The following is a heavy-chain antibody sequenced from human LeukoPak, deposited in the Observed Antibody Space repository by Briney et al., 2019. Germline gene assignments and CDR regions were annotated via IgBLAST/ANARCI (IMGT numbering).Heavy chain of an antibody. Sequence: KPSETLPLTCTVSGGSISSSSYYWGWIRQPPGKGLEWIGSIYYSGSTYYNPSLKSRVTISVDTSKNQFSLKLSSVTAADTAVYYCARVRVYGDYVLYFDYWGQGTLVTVSS. V-gene: IGHV4-39*07. D-gene: IGHD4-17*01. CDR2: IYYSGST. CDR3: ARVRVYGDYVLYFDY. J-gene: IGHJ4*02. CDR1: GGSISSSSYY.